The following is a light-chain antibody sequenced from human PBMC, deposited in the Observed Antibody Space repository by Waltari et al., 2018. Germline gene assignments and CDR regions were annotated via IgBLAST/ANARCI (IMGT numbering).Light chain of an antibody. CDR2: KET. J-gene: IGLJ3*02. Sequence: SHDLTQPPSVPVSPRQTARHTCPGDPFPKQHAYWFHKKPGQAPVLVICKETWGPSGIPERFSGSSSGTTVTLTISGVQADDEADYYCQSADISSSYRVFGGGTKLSVL. CDR3: QSADISSSYRV. V-gene: IGLV3-25*03. CDR1: PFPKQH.